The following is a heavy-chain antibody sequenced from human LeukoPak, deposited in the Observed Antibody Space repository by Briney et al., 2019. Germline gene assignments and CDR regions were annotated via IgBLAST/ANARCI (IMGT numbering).Heavy chain of an antibody. CDR2: IYYSGST. CDR1: GGSIGSYY. D-gene: IGHD3-22*01. J-gene: IGHJ4*02. Sequence: SETLSLTCTVSGGSIGSYYWSWIRQPPGKGLEWIGYIYYSGSTNYNPSLKSRVTISVDTSKNQFSLKLSSVTAADTAVYYCARDGSSGYFEYWGQGTLVTVSS. CDR3: ARDGSSGYFEY. V-gene: IGHV4-59*01.